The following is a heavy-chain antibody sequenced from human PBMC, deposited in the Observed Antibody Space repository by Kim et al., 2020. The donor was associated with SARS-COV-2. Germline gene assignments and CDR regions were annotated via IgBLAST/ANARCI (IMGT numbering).Heavy chain of an antibody. CDR2: ISSNGGST. D-gene: IGHD3-22*01. CDR3: VKAHDSSGYPFDY. V-gene: IGHV3-64D*06. J-gene: IGHJ4*02. Sequence: GGSLRLSCSASGFTFSSYAMHWVRQAPGKGLEYVSAISSNGGSTYYADSVKGRFTISRDNSKNTLYLQMSSLRAEDTAVYYCVKAHDSSGYPFDYWGQGTLVTVSS. CDR1: GFTFSSYA.